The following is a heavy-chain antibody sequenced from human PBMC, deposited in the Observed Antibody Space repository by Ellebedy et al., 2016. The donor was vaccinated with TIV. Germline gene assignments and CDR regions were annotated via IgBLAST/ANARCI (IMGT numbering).Heavy chain of an antibody. CDR2: FGPSGTII. CDR1: GFTFRDYY. CDR3: AGGYDSHGFDI. D-gene: IGHD2-2*01. V-gene: IGHV3-11*01. Sequence: GGSLRLSCAASGFTFRDYYMSWIRQAPGKWLEWVAYFGPSGTIIYNADSVKGRFTISRDNARNSLYLQMSSLRVEDTAVYYCAGGYDSHGFDIWGQGTMVTVSS. J-gene: IGHJ3*02.